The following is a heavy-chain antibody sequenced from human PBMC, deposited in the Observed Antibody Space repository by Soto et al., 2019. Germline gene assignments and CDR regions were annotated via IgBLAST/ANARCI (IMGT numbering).Heavy chain of an antibody. J-gene: IGHJ4*02. D-gene: IGHD6-13*01. V-gene: IGHV3-23*01. Sequence: LSLTCAASGFTFSSYAMSWVRQAPGKGLEWVSAISGSGGSTYYADSVKGRFTISRDNSKNTLYLQMNSLRAEDTAVYYCAKESSSWYYFDYWGQGTLVTVSS. CDR1: GFTFSSYA. CDR2: ISGSGGST. CDR3: AKESSSWYYFDY.